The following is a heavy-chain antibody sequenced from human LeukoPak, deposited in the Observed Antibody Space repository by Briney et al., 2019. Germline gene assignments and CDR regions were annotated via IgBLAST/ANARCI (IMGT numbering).Heavy chain of an antibody. D-gene: IGHD3-9*01. CDR2: ISGSGGST. J-gene: IGHJ4*02. CDR1: GFTFSSYA. V-gene: IGHV3-23*01. CDR3: AKRLRYFDSTNYYLDY. Sequence: GKSLRLSCAASGFTFSSYAMSWVRQAPGKGLEWVSAISGSGGSTYYADSVKGRFTISRDNSKNTLYLQMNSLRAEDTAVYYCAKRLRYFDSTNYYLDYWGQGTLVTVSS.